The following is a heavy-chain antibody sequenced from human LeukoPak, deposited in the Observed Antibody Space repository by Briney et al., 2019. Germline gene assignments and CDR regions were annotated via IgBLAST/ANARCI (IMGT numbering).Heavy chain of an antibody. J-gene: IGHJ3*02. Sequence: GGSLRLSCAASGFTFSSYWMSWVRQAPGKGLEWVANIKQDGSEKYYVDSVKGRFTISRDNAKNSLYLQMNSLRAEDTAVYYCARFLPGIAVAGAFDIWGQGTMVTVSS. CDR3: ARFLPGIAVAGAFDI. V-gene: IGHV3-7*01. D-gene: IGHD6-19*01. CDR1: GFTFSSYW. CDR2: IKQDGSEK.